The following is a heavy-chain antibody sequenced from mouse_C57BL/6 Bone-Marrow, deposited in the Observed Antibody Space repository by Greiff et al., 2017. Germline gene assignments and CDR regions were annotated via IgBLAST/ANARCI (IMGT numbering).Heavy chain of an antibody. CDR2: IYPGSGSI. J-gene: IGHJ2*01. D-gene: IGHD1-1*01. Sequence: QVQLQQSGAELVKPGASVKLSCKASGYTFTEYTIHWVKQRSGQGLEWIGWIYPGSGSIKYNEKFKDKATLTADKSSGTVYMELSRLTSEDSAVYFCARHGTTGGYFDYWGQGTTLTVSS. V-gene: IGHV1-62-2*01. CDR1: GYTFTEYT. CDR3: ARHGTTGGYFDY.